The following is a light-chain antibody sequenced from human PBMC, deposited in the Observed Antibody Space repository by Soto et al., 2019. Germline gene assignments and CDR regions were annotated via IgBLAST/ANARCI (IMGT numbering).Light chain of an antibody. CDR1: SSNIGRNT. CDR3: AAWDDSLNGVV. CDR2: SNN. J-gene: IGLJ2*01. V-gene: IGLV1-44*01. Sequence: QSVLTQPPSASGTPGQRVTISCSGGSSNIGRNTVNWYQQLPGTAPKLLIYSNNQRPSRVPDRFSGSKSGTSASLAISGLQSEDEAKYYCAAWDDSLNGVVFGGGTQLTV.